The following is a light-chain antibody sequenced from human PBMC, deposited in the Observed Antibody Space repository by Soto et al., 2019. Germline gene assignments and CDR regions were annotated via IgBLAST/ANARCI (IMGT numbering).Light chain of an antibody. CDR2: VAS. Sequence: EIVLTQSPGTLSLSPGERATLSCRASQSVSSSYLAWYQQKPGQAPRLLIYVASSRATGIPDRFSGSGSETDFTLTISRLEPEDFAVYYCQQYGSSPLTFGGGTKVEIK. CDR1: QSVSSSY. J-gene: IGKJ4*01. CDR3: QQYGSSPLT. V-gene: IGKV3-20*01.